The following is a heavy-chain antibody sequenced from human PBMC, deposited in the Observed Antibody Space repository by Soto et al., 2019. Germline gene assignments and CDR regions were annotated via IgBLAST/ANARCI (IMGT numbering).Heavy chain of an antibody. CDR2: INWNTGSI. D-gene: IGHD5-18*01. Sequence: LRLSCAASGFTFDDYAMHWVRQTPGKGLEWVSGINWNTGSIGYADSVKGRFTISKDTAKNSLYLQMNSLRAEDTALYYCAKGLSGYSYGPFDYWGQGTLVTVSS. V-gene: IGHV3-9*01. CDR3: AKGLSGYSYGPFDY. CDR1: GFTFDDYA. J-gene: IGHJ4*02.